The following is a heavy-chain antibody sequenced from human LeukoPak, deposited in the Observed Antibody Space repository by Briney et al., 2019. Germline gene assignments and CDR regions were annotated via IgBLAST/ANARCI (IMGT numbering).Heavy chain of an antibody. J-gene: IGHJ4*02. CDR2: ISSSGSKI. CDR1: GFTFSDYY. Sequence: GGSLRLSCAASGFTFSDYYMSWIRQAPGKGLEWGSYISSSGSKIDHGDSVKGRFTISRDNAKNSLFLQMNSLRAEDTAVYYCARALRSGSYFDYWGQGTLVTVSS. V-gene: IGHV3-11*01. D-gene: IGHD1-26*01. CDR3: ARALRSGSYFDY.